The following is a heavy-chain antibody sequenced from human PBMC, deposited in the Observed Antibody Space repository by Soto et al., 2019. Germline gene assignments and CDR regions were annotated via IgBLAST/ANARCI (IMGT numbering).Heavy chain of an antibody. CDR2: IVVGSGNT. Sequence: GASVKVSCKASGFTFTSSAVQWVRQARGQRLEWIGWIVVGSGNTNYAQKFQERVTITRDMSTSTAYMQLSSLRSEDTAVYYCAAVPYYYDSSAYYFDYWGQGTLVTVSS. V-gene: IGHV1-58*01. CDR1: GFTFTSSA. CDR3: AAVPYYYDSSAYYFDY. D-gene: IGHD3-22*01. J-gene: IGHJ4*02.